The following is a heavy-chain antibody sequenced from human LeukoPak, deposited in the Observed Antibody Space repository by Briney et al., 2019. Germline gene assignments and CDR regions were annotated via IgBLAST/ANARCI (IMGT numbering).Heavy chain of an antibody. CDR1: GFSFSTYS. V-gene: IGHV3-21*01. J-gene: IGHJ6*03. D-gene: IGHD3-22*01. CDR3: ARAFYYYDSSGYPGGYYMDV. CDR2: ITSSPTYI. Sequence: NPGGSLRLSCAASGFSFSTYSMNWVRQAPGKGLEWVSSITSSPTYIYYADSVKGRFTISRDNAKNTLYLQMNSLRAEDTAVYYCARAFYYYDSSGYPGGYYMDVWGKGTTVTVSS.